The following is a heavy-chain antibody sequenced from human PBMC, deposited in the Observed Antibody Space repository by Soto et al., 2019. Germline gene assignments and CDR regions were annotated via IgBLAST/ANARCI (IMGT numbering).Heavy chain of an antibody. CDR2: IYYSGST. CDR3: ARRWGRTFDY. Sequence: PSETLSLTCTVSGGSISSGGYYWSWIRQHPGKGLEWIGYIYYSGSTYYKPSLKSRVTISVDTSKNQFSLKLSSVTAADTAVYYCARRWGRTFDYWGQGTLVTVSS. J-gene: IGHJ4*02. CDR1: GGSISSGGYY. D-gene: IGHD7-27*01. V-gene: IGHV4-31*03.